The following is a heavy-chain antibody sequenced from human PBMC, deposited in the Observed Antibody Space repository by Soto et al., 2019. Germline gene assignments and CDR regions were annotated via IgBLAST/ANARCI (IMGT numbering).Heavy chain of an antibody. CDR3: ARGQGGILTGYPYYFDY. Sequence: SETLSLTCAVYGGSFSGYYWSWIRQPPGKGLEWIGEINHSGSTNYNPSLKSRVTISVDTSKNQFSLKLSSVTAADTAVYYCARGQGGILTGYPYYFDYWGQGTLVTVSS. CDR2: INHSGST. V-gene: IGHV4-34*01. J-gene: IGHJ4*02. D-gene: IGHD3-9*01. CDR1: GGSFSGYY.